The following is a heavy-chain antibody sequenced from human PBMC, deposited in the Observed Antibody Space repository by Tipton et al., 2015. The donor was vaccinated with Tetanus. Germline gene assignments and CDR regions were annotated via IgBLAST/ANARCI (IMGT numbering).Heavy chain of an antibody. D-gene: IGHD6-19*01. V-gene: IGHV4-30-2*01. Sequence: TLSLTCAVSGVSISSDDYSWSWIRQPPGKGLEWIAYIYHSGRTNYNPSLKSQVTISVDGSKNQFSLRLSSVTAADTAVYYCVRRKYSSGSYDSFDFWGQEILVPVSS. CDR3: VRRKYSSGSYDSFDF. J-gene: IGHJ4*02. CDR2: IYHSGRT. CDR1: GVSISSDDYS.